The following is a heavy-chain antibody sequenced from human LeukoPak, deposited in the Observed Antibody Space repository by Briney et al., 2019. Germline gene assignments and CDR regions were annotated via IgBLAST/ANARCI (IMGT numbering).Heavy chain of an antibody. Sequence: ASVKVSCKASGYTFTGYYMHWVRQAPGQGLEWMGWINPNSGGTNYAQKFQGRVTMTRDTSISTAYMELSRLRSDDTAVYYCARGITGTTFRRYYYYMDVWGKGTTVTVSS. V-gene: IGHV1-2*02. D-gene: IGHD1-7*01. CDR1: GYTFTGYY. CDR2: INPNSGGT. J-gene: IGHJ6*03. CDR3: ARGITGTTFRRYYYYMDV.